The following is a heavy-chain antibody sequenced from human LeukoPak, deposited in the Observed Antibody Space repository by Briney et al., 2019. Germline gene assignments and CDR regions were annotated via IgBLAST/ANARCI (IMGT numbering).Heavy chain of an antibody. Sequence: ASVKVSCKASGYTFTSYDINWVRQVTGQGLEWMGWMNPKNGNTGYAQKFQGRVTITRNTSISTAYMEVSSLRYEDTAVYYCARRAVDNSYYYYMDVWGKGTTVTVSS. CDR2: MNPKNGNT. CDR3: ARRAVDNSYYYYMDV. J-gene: IGHJ6*03. D-gene: IGHD6-19*01. CDR1: GYTFTSYD. V-gene: IGHV1-8*03.